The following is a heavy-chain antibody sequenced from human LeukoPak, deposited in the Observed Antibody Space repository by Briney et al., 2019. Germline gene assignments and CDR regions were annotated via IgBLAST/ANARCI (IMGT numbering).Heavy chain of an antibody. Sequence: PGGSLRLSCAASGFTVSSNYMSWVRQAPGTGLEWVSVIYSGGSTYYADSVKGRFTISRDNSKNTLYLQMNSLRAEDTAVYYCARDAYDFWSGYYGMDVWGQGTTVTVSS. J-gene: IGHJ6*02. CDR3: ARDAYDFWSGYYGMDV. CDR2: IYSGGST. CDR1: GFTVSSNY. D-gene: IGHD3-3*01. V-gene: IGHV3-66*01.